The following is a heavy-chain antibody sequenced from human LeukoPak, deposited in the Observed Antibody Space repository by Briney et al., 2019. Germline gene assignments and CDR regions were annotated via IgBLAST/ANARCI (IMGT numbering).Heavy chain of an antibody. CDR2: ISSDSNYI. J-gene: IGHJ4*02. CDR3: ARERRITIFGVVTLDY. V-gene: IGHV3-21*01. D-gene: IGHD3-3*01. CDR1: GFTFSTYS. Sequence: GGSLRLSCVVSGFTFSTYSMNWVRQAPGKGPEWVSSISSDSNYIYYADSVKGRFTISRDNAKNSLYLQMNSLRAEDTAVYYRARERRITIFGVVTLDYWGQGTLVTVSS.